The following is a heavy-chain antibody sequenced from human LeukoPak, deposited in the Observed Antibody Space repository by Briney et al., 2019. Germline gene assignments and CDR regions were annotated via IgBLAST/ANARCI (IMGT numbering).Heavy chain of an antibody. CDR1: GFTFSSYG. D-gene: IGHD2-2*01. J-gene: IGHJ4*02. CDR2: IWYDGSNK. CDR3: ARDELGYCSSTSCYPFDY. Sequence: PGGSLRLSCAASGFTFSSYGMHWVRQAPGKGLEWVAVIWYDGSNKYYADSVKGRFTISRDNSKNTFHLQMNSLRAEDTAVYYCARDELGYCSSTSCYPFDYWGQGTLVTVSS. V-gene: IGHV3-33*01.